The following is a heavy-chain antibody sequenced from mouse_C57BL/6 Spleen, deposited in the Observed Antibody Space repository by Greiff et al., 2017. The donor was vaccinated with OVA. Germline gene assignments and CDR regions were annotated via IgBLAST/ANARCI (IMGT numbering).Heavy chain of an antibody. CDR3: TQSPLLLPNWYFDV. D-gene: IGHD1-1*01. V-gene: IGHV6-6*01. J-gene: IGHJ1*03. CDR2: IRNKANNHAT. Sequence: EVQVVESGGGLVQPGGSMKLSCAASGFTFSDAWMDWVRQSPEKGLEWVAEIRNKANNHATYYAESVKGRFTISRDDSKSSVYLQMNSLRAEDTGIYYCTQSPLLLPNWYFDVWGTGTTVTVSS. CDR1: GFTFSDAW.